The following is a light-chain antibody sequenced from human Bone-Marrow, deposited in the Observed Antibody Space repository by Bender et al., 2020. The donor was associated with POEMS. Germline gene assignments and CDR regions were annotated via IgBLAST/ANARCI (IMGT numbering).Light chain of an antibody. Sequence: QSALTQPPSASGSPGQSVTISCTGTSSDVGSYNLVSWYQQHPGKVPKVIIYEVSKRPSGVSNRFSGSKSGNTASLTISGLQAEDEADYYCSSYTSSSTYVLFGGGTKLTVL. CDR3: SSYTSSSTYVL. J-gene: IGLJ2*01. CDR2: EVS. V-gene: IGLV2-14*02. CDR1: SSDVGSYNL.